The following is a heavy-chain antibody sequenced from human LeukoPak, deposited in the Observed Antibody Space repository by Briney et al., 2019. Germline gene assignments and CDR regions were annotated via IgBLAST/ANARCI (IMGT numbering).Heavy chain of an antibody. CDR2: INHSGST. D-gene: IGHD5-24*01. J-gene: IGHJ4*02. CDR1: GGSFSGYY. Sequence: SETLSLTCAVYGGSFSGYYWSWIRQPPGEGLEWIGEINHSGSTNYNPSLKSRVTISVDTSKNQFSLKLSSVTAADTAVYYCARHFGGYNYFDYWGQGTLVTVSS. CDR3: ARHFGGYNYFDY. V-gene: IGHV4-34*01.